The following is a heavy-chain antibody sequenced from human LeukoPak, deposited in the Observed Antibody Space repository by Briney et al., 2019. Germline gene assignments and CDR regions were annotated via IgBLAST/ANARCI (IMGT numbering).Heavy chain of an antibody. V-gene: IGHV4-59*12. J-gene: IGHJ3*02. CDR1: GGSISTYY. D-gene: IGHD3-10*01. CDR2: IFYSGST. CDR3: AKSNGYGLVDI. Sequence: SETLSLTCTVSGGSISTYYWSWIRQPPGKGLEWIGNIFYSGSTYYSPSLRSRVTISLDTSRNQFSLKLNSVTAADTAVYYCAKSNGYGLVDIWGQGTMVTVSS.